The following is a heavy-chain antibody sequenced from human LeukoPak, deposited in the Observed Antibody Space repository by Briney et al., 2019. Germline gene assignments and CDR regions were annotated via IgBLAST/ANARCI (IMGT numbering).Heavy chain of an antibody. CDR3: ATAVRYDSSATGDY. V-gene: IGHV1-24*01. CDR2: FDPEDGET. CDR1: GYTLTELS. Sequence: SVKVSFKVSGYTLTELSMHWVRQAPGKGLEWMVGFDPEDGETIYAQKFQGRVTMTEDTSTDTAYMELSSLRSEDTAVYYCATAVRYDSSATGDYWGQGTLVTVSS. D-gene: IGHD3-22*01. J-gene: IGHJ4*02.